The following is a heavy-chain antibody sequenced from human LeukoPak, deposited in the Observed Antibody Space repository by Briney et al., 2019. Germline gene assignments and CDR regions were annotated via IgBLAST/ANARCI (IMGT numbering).Heavy chain of an antibody. CDR3: ARRDGYDFDY. CDR1: GFTFSSYG. D-gene: IGHD5-24*01. CDR2: IWYDGTNK. J-gene: IGHJ4*02. Sequence: GGSRRLSCAASGFTFSSYGMHWVRQAPGKGLDWVAVIWYDGTNKYYADSVKGRFTISRDNSKNTLYLQMNSLSAEDPAVYYCARRDGYDFDYWGQGTLVTVSS. V-gene: IGHV3-33*01.